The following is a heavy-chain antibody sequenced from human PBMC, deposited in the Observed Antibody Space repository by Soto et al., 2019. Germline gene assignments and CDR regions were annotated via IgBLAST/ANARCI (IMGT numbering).Heavy chain of an antibody. D-gene: IGHD3-10*01. J-gene: IGHJ4*02. Sequence: QVHLVQSGAEVKEPGASVKVSCKTSGYTFTTYPIHWVRQAPGQSLEWMGFINAANGDTGYSQKFQGRVTIARDTSASTAYMEMSSLRSEDTAVYFCARKGYYGSGIYNFDYWGQGTLVTVSS. CDR1: GYTFTTYP. CDR2: INAANGDT. V-gene: IGHV1-3*01. CDR3: ARKGYYGSGIYNFDY.